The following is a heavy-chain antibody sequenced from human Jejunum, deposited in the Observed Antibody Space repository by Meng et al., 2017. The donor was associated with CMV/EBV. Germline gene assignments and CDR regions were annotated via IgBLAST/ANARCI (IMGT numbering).Heavy chain of an antibody. D-gene: IGHD2-15*01. CDR2: IYYSGST. J-gene: IGHJ4*02. Sequence: RGDYYWSWIRQPPGKGLEWIGYIYYSGSTYYNPSLKSRVAISADTSKNEFSLKVTSLTAADTAVYYCARARRDPEYCSGGSCYSFDYWGQGTLVTVSS. V-gene: IGHV4-30-4*01. CDR1: RGDYY. CDR3: ARARRDPEYCSGGSCYSFDY.